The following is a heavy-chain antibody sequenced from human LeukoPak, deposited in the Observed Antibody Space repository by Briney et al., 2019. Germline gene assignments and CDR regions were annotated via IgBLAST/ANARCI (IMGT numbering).Heavy chain of an antibody. D-gene: IGHD6-13*01. CDR2: ITVYNGKT. J-gene: IGHJ5*02. CDR1: GDTFTSYG. V-gene: IGHV1-18*01. CDR3: ASGSWSAPWFDP. Sequence: ASVKVSCKASGDTFTSYGISWVRQAPGQGLEWMGWITVYNGKTSYAQKLQGRVTMTTDTSTSTAYMELRSLTSDDTAVYYCASGSWSAPWFDPWGQGTLVTVSS.